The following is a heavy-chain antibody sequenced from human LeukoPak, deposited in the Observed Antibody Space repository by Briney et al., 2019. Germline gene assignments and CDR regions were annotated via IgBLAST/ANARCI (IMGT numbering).Heavy chain of an antibody. Sequence: GGSLRLSCAASGFTFISYDIHWVRQAPGKGLQWVAVMSSDGSIKIYTDSVKGRFTISRDNSKNTLYLEMNSLRVDDTAVYYCARDLISGAPDYFDSWGQGTLVTVSS. CDR2: MSSDGSIK. J-gene: IGHJ4*02. CDR1: GFTFISYD. D-gene: IGHD1-26*01. V-gene: IGHV3-30-3*01. CDR3: ARDLISGAPDYFDS.